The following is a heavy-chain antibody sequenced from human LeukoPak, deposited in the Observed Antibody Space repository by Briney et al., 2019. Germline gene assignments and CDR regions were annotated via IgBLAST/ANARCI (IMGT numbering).Heavy chain of an antibody. V-gene: IGHV4-4*09. D-gene: IGHD4-17*01. CDR3: ARDLVTVIKGFDM. J-gene: IGHJ3*02. Sequence: PSETLSLTCTVSGGSISSYYWSWIRQPPGKGLEWIGYIYTSGSTNYNPSLKSRVTISIDTSKHQFSLKLSSVTAADTAVYFCARDLVTVIKGFDMWGQGTMVSVSS. CDR2: IYTSGST. CDR1: GGSISSYY.